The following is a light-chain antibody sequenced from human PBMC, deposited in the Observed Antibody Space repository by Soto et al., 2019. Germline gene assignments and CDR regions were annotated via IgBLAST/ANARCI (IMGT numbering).Light chain of an antibody. CDR1: QSFNSIY. CDR3: QQYGSIPWT. CDR2: GAS. J-gene: IGKJ1*01. Sequence: EIVLTQSPGTLSLSPRERATLSCRASQSFNSIYLAWYQQKPGQAPRLLIYGASSRATGIPDRFSGSGSGTDFTLTISRLEPEDFAVYYCQQYGSIPWTFGQGTKVDIK. V-gene: IGKV3-20*01.